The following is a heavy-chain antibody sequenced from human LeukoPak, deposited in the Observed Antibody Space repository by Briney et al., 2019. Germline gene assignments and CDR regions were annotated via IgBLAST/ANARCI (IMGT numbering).Heavy chain of an antibody. Sequence: PSETLSLTCAAYVGSFSGYYWSWIREPPGKGLEWVWEINLGGSTNYHPSLKRRVAISVEASKNQFSLKLSSVTAADTAVYYCARARRKEIRDYWGQGTLVTVSS. V-gene: IGHV4-34*01. CDR1: VGSFSGYY. CDR2: INLGGST. CDR3: ARARRKEIRDY. J-gene: IGHJ4*02.